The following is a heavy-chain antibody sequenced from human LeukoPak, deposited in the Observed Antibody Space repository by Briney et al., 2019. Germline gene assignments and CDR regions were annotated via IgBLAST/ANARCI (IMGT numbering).Heavy chain of an antibody. Sequence: SETLSLTCAVYGGSFSGYYWSWIRQPPGKGLEWIGEINHSGSTNYNPSLKSRATISVDTSKNQFSLKLSSVTAADTAVYYCARVSRFSSSSDYWGQGTLVTVSS. V-gene: IGHV4-34*01. CDR2: INHSGST. CDR3: ARVSRFSSSSDY. J-gene: IGHJ4*02. CDR1: GGSFSGYY. D-gene: IGHD6-13*01.